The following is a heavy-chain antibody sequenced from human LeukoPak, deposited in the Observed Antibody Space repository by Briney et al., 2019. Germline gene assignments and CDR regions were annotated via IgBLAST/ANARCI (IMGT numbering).Heavy chain of an antibody. CDR3: ARSALSGAGYFDY. V-gene: IGHV1-46*01. CDR2: INPSGGGT. J-gene: IGHJ4*02. CDR1: GYTFTTYY. Sequence: GASVTVSCKASGYTFTTYYMHWVRHAPGQGLEWMGLINPSGGGTTYAQKFRGRVSMTGDTSTSTVYMELTSLISEDTAVYYCARSALSGAGYFDYWGQGTLVTVSS. D-gene: IGHD1-1*01.